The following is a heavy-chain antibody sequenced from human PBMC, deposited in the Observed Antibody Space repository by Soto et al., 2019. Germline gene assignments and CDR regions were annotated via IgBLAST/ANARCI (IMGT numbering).Heavy chain of an antibody. CDR1: GVTFSIYS. J-gene: IGHJ3*02. Sequence: QVQLVQSGAEVKKPGSSVKVSCKASGVTFSIYSFSWARQVPGQGLEWMGGIIPIFGTANYAQRLQGRVTITADRSTSTAYMELSSLSSEDTAAYYCARGARTDIVGARSAFAIWGHGTVVTVSS. CDR3: ARGARTDIVGARSAFAI. D-gene: IGHD1-26*01. V-gene: IGHV1-69*06. CDR2: IIPIFGTA.